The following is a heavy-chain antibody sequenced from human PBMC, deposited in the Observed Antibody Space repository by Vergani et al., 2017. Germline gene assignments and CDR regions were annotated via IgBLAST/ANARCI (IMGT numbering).Heavy chain of an antibody. CDR1: GGSVSSSNYY. J-gene: IGHJ2*01. CDR3: ARQAFEYGIPWYFDL. V-gene: IGHV4-39*01. Sequence: QLQLQESGPGLVKPSETLSLTCTVPGGSVSSSNYYWGWIRQPPGKGLEWIGIIYYSGSTYYDPSLKTRVTISVDTSKHQFSLKQSSVTAADTAVYYCARQAFEYGIPWYFDLWGRGTLVTVSS. D-gene: IGHD6-6*01. CDR2: IYYSGST.